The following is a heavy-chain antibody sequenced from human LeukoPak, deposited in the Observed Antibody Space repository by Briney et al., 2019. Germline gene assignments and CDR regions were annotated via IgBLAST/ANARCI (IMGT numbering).Heavy chain of an antibody. J-gene: IGHJ4*02. D-gene: IGHD5-18*01. CDR3: ARHETALFDY. Sequence: SETLSLTCTVSGGSISSHYWSWIRQPPGKGLEWIGYIYYSGSTNYNPSLKSRVTISVDTSKNQFSLKLSSVTAADTAVYYCARHETALFDYWGQGTLVTVSS. CDR1: GGSISSHY. CDR2: IYYSGST. V-gene: IGHV4-59*08.